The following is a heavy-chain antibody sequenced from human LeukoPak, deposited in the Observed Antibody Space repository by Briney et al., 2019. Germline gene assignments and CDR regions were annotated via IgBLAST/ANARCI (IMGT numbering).Heavy chain of an antibody. CDR2: ISGYNGNT. J-gene: IGHJ4*02. D-gene: IGHD2-2*01. V-gene: IGHV1-18*01. Sequence: ASVKVSCKTSGYTFTNYGIGWVRQAPGQGLGWMGWISGYNGNTNHAQKLQGRVTMTTDTSTSTAYMELWSLRSDDTAVYYCARGCSSTTCHLLDYWGQGTLVTVSS. CDR1: GYTFTNYG. CDR3: ARGCSSTTCHLLDY.